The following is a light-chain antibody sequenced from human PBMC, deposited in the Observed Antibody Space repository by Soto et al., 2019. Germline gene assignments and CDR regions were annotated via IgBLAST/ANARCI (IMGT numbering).Light chain of an antibody. V-gene: IGLV2-14*01. CDR3: SSYTSSSLGV. Sequence: QSVLTQPASVSGSPGQSITISCTGTSSDVGGYNYVSWYQQHPGKAPKLMIYDVSNRPSGVSNRFSGSKSGNTASLTISGLQAEDEADYYCSSYTSSSLGVFGGGIKLTVL. CDR1: SSDVGGYNY. J-gene: IGLJ2*01. CDR2: DVS.